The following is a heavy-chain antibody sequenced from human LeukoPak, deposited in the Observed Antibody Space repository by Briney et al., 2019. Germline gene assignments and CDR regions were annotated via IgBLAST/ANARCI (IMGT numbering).Heavy chain of an antibody. CDR3: ARLPGSLGYDSSGP. Sequence: GASVKVSCKASGYTFTGYYMHWVRQAPGQGLEWMGWINPNSGGTNYAQKFQGRVTMTRDTSISTAYMELSRLRSDDTAVYYCARLPGSLGYDSSGPWGQGTLVTVSS. CDR1: GYTFTGYY. V-gene: IGHV1-2*02. D-gene: IGHD3-22*01. J-gene: IGHJ5*02. CDR2: INPNSGGT.